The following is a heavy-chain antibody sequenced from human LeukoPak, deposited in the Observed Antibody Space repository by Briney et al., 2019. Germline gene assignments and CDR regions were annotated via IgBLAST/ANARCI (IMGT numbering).Heavy chain of an antibody. D-gene: IGHD6-6*01. CDR1: GYSFTGHW. CDR2: IYPGDSDT. Sequence: GESLKISCKASGYSFTGHWIAWVRQMPGKGLELMGIIYPGDSDTRYSPSFQGQVTISADKSISTAYLQWGSLEASDTAMYYCARRYSSSSMFDYWGQGTLVTVSS. J-gene: IGHJ4*02. V-gene: IGHV5-51*01. CDR3: ARRYSSSSMFDY.